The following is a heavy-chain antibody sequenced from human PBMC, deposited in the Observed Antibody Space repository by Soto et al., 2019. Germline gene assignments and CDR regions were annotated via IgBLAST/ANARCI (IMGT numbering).Heavy chain of an antibody. V-gene: IGHV3-30*18. CDR1: GFNFSSYG. CDR3: AKDAGYSYGFGRYFDL. Sequence: QVQLVESGGGVVQPGRSLRLSCAGSGFNFSSYGMHWVRQAPGKGLEWVAVIPYDGSNKYYADSVEGRFTISRDNSKNTLSLRMNSLRAEDTAVYYCAKDAGYSYGFGRYFDLWGRGTLVTVSS. D-gene: IGHD5-18*01. J-gene: IGHJ2*01. CDR2: IPYDGSNK.